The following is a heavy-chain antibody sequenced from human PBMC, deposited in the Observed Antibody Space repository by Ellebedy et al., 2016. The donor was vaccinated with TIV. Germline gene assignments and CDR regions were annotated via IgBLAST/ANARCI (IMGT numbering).Heavy chain of an antibody. Sequence: ASVKVSXXVSGYTLTELSMHWVRQAPGKGLEWMGGFDPEDGETIYAQKFQGRVTMTEDTSTDTAYMELSSLRSEDTAVYYCAREDGDYGKDGMDVWGQGTTVTVSS. CDR2: FDPEDGET. J-gene: IGHJ6*02. CDR1: GYTLTELS. CDR3: AREDGDYGKDGMDV. V-gene: IGHV1-24*01. D-gene: IGHD4-17*01.